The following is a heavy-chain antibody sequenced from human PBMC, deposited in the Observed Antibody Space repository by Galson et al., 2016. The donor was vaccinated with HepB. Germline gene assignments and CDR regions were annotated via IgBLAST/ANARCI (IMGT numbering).Heavy chain of an antibody. D-gene: IGHD3-10*01. V-gene: IGHV4-59*08. CDR3: AGHLRGGYGMDV. Sequence: SETLSLTCTVSGGSLSSFYWSWIRQPPGKELEWIGYISYSGTTNYNPSLQSRVTISVDTSKNQFSLKLSSVTAADTAVYYCAGHLRGGYGMDVWGQGTTVTVSS. CDR1: GGSLSSFY. J-gene: IGHJ6*02. CDR2: ISYSGTT.